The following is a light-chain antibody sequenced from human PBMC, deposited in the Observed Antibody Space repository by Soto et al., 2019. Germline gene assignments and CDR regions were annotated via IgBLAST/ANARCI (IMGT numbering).Light chain of an antibody. CDR2: WAS. V-gene: IGKV4-1*01. J-gene: IGKJ4*01. Sequence: DIVITDAPYSLAVSLGARATINCKSSQTVFYTATNKNYIAWYLQKPGQSPQLLFYWASTRRQGVPDRFSGSGSGTDFTLTISSLQAEDVGLYYCQQYFNAPPTFGGGTKVDIK. CDR1: QTVFYTATNKNY. CDR3: QQYFNAPPT.